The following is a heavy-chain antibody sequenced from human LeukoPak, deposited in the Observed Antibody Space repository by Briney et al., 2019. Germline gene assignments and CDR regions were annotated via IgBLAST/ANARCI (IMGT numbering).Heavy chain of an antibody. V-gene: IGHV1-2*02. CDR2: INPNSGGT. Sequence: ASVKVSCKASGYTFTGYYMHWVRQAPGQGLEWMGWINPNSGGTNYAQKFQGRVTMARDTSISAAYMELGRLRSDDTAVYYCARGPMDYFDYWGQGTLVTVSS. CDR3: ARGPMDYFDY. D-gene: IGHD3-10*01. CDR1: GYTFTGYY. J-gene: IGHJ4*02.